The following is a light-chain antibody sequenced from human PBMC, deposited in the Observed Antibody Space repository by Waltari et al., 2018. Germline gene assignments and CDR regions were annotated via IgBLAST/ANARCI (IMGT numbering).Light chain of an antibody. J-gene: IGLJ2*01. CDR1: SLSTAF. V-gene: IGLV3-19*01. CDR3: SSRDSSASHVL. Sequence: SSDLTQDPAVSVALGQTVRITCQGASLSTAFETRYQQRSGQAPILFLFGKNKRTPGIPDRFSGYTSETTTSLTITGAQAEDEAYYFCSSRDSSASHVLFAGGTKLTVL. CDR2: GKN.